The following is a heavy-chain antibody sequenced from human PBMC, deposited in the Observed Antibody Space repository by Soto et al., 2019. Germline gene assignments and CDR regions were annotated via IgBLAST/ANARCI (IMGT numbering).Heavy chain of an antibody. CDR3: TTADVDYYGMDV. Sequence: PGGSLRLSCAASGLTFSYAWMTWVRQAPGKGLEWVGRIKNKIDGGTTDYAAPVKGRFSISRDDSKNTLYLEMNSLKTEDTAVYYCTTADVDYYGMDVWGQGTTVPVCS. CDR1: GLTFSYAW. CDR2: IKNKIDGGTT. J-gene: IGHJ6*02. V-gene: IGHV3-15*01.